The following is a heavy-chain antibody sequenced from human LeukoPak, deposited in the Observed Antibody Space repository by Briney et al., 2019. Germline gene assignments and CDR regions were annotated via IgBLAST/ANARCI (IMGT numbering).Heavy chain of an antibody. V-gene: IGHV1-69*01. J-gene: IGHJ4*02. CDR2: IIPIFGTA. Sequence: SLKVSCKASGGTFSSYAISWVRQAPGQGLEWMGGIIPIFGTANYAQKFQGRVTITADESTSTAYMELSSLRSEDTAVYYCAIWPTVSNHYFDYWGQGTLVTVSS. D-gene: IGHD4-17*01. CDR1: GGTFSSYA. CDR3: AIWPTVSNHYFDY.